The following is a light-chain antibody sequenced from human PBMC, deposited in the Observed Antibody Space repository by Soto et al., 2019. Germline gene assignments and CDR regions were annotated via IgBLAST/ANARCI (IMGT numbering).Light chain of an antibody. V-gene: IGKV1-9*01. CDR2: AAS. J-gene: IGKJ3*01. CDR1: QGISSY. CDR3: QQLNSYPPF. Sequence: DIPLTQSPSFLSASVGDRVTITCRASQGISSYLAWYQQKPGKAPKLLIYAASTLQSGVPSRFSGSGSGTEFTLTISSLQPEYFATYYCQQLNSYPPFFGPGTKVDIK.